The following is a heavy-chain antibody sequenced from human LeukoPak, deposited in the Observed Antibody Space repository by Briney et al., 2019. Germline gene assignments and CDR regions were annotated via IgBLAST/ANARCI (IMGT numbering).Heavy chain of an antibody. D-gene: IGHD3-10*01. CDR3: ARDYGSHDY. CDR1: GYTFTGYY. Sequence: ASVKVSCKASGYTFTGYYMNWVRQAPGQGLEWMGWINPNSGGTHYAQKFLGRVTMTRDTSISTAYMELSRLRSDDTAVYYCARDYGSHDYWGQGTLVTVSS. CDR2: INPNSGGT. J-gene: IGHJ4*02. V-gene: IGHV1-2*02.